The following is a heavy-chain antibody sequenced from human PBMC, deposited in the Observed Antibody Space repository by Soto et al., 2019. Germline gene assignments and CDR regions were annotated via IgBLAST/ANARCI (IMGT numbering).Heavy chain of an antibody. D-gene: IGHD2-8*01. CDR1: GFTFSRYN. CDR2: ISSSSSTI. J-gene: IGHJ6*02. V-gene: IGHV3-48*02. CDR3: ARDRIVLMVYAIRDSMDA. Sequence: GGSLRLSCAASGFTFSRYNMNWVRQAPGKXLEWVSYISSSSSTIYYADSVKGRFTISRDNAKNSLYLQMNSLRDDDTAVDYCARDRIVLMVYAIRDSMDAWGQGTTVTVSS.